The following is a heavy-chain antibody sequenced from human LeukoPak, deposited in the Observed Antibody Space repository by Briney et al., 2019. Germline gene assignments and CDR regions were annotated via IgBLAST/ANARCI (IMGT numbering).Heavy chain of an antibody. D-gene: IGHD3-10*02. J-gene: IGHJ4*02. Sequence: ASVKVSCKASGYTFTSYYMHWVRQAPGQGLEWMGIINPSGGSTSYAQKFQGRVTMTRDTSTSTVYMELSSLRSEDTAVYYCARDRAEGMFGELLYTFDYRGQGTLVTVSS. CDR3: ARDRAEGMFGELLYTFDY. CDR2: INPSGGST. CDR1: GYTFTSYY. V-gene: IGHV1-46*01.